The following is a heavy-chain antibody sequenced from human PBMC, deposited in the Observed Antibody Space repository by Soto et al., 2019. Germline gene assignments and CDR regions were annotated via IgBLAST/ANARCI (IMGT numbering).Heavy chain of an antibody. J-gene: IGHJ4*02. CDR2: INGSGETT. CDR3: ARSRDSNAWYSLDY. V-gene: IGHV3-23*01. CDR1: GFSFSSSA. D-gene: IGHD6-19*01. Sequence: EVQLLESGGGVVQPGGSLRLSCAASGFSFSSSAMNWVRQAPGGGLEWVSSINGSGETTYYKPSVKGRFTISRDSSRDTLYLQMTSLRAEDSALYYCARSRDSNAWYSLDYWGQGTLVTVSS.